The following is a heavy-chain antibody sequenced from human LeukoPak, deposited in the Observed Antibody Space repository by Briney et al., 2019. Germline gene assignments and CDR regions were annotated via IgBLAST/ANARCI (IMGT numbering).Heavy chain of an antibody. D-gene: IGHD1-26*01. CDR2: IYYSGST. J-gene: IGHJ6*02. CDR1: GGSISIYY. Sequence: SETLSLTCTVSGGSISIYYWSWIRQPPGKGLEWIGYIYYSGSTNYNPSLKSRVTISVDTSKNQFSLKLSSVTAADTAVYYCARFEVGAGNYYYGMDVWGQGTTVTVSS. CDR3: ARFEVGAGNYYYGMDV. V-gene: IGHV4-59*01.